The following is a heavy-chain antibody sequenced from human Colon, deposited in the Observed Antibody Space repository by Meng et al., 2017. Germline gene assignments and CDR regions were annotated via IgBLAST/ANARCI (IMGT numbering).Heavy chain of an antibody. CDR3: ARGRGNQPLFDF. D-gene: IGHD2/OR15-2a*01. Sequence: QVQVVQSGAEVKKAGSSVKVSCKASGGTFSSYTISWVRQAPGQGLEWMGRIIPILGIANYAQKFQGRVTITADKSTSTAYMELSSLTFEDTAVYFCARGRGNQPLFDFWGQGTLVTVSS. CDR2: IIPILGIA. J-gene: IGHJ4*02. V-gene: IGHV1-69*02. CDR1: GGTFSSYT.